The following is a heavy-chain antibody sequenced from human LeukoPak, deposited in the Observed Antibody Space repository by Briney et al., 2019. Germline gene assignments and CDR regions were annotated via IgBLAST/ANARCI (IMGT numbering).Heavy chain of an antibody. V-gene: IGHV4-39*07. CDR1: GGSINTPNYY. D-gene: IGHD5-12*01. Sequence: SETLSLTCTVSGGSINTPNYYWGWIRQTPGKGLEWIGNIFYSGGTYYSPSLTSRVTISLDTSRNQFSLKLNSVTAADTAVYYCATRVATYLYYYYYMDVWGKGTTVTVSS. CDR2: IFYSGGT. J-gene: IGHJ6*03. CDR3: ATRVATYLYYYYYMDV.